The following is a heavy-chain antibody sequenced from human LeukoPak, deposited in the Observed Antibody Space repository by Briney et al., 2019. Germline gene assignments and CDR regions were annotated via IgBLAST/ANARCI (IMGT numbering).Heavy chain of an antibody. CDR1: GGTFSSYA. CDR2: IIPILGIA. Sequence: SVKVSCKASGGTFSSYAISWVRQAPRQGLEWMGRIIPILGIANYAQKFQGRVTITADKSTSTAYMELSSLRSEDTAVYYCARGRMGIVVVIRAFDIWGQGTMVTVSS. D-gene: IGHD3-22*01. J-gene: IGHJ3*02. V-gene: IGHV1-69*04. CDR3: ARGRMGIVVVIRAFDI.